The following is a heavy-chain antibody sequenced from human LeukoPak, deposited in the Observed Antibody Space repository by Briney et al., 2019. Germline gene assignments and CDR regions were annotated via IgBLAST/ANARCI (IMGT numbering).Heavy chain of an antibody. CDR2: IRYDGSNK. D-gene: IGHD2-2*01. V-gene: IGHV3-30*02. CDR1: GFTFSSYG. CDR3: AKSYCSSTSCYAGPAFDI. Sequence: GGSLRLSCVASGFTFSSYGMHWVRQAPGKGLEWVAFIRYDGSNKYYADSVKGRFTISRDNSKNTLYLQMNSLRAEDTAVYYCAKSYCSSTSCYAGPAFDIWGQGTMVTVSS. J-gene: IGHJ3*02.